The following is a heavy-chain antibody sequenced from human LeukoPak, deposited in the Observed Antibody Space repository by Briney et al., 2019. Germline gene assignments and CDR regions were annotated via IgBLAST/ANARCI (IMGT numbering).Heavy chain of an antibody. V-gene: IGHV3-7*01. D-gene: IGHD1-1*01. CDR2: INQDESEK. CDR1: GFTFSDYW. J-gene: IGHJ4*02. Sequence: GGSLRLSCAASGFTFSDYWMSWVRQAPGKGLEWVADINQDESEKNHVDSVRGRFTISRDNAENSLHLQMNSLRAEDTAIYYCARESRPEGRLIDIDFWGQGTLATVSS. CDR3: ARESRPEGRLIDIDF.